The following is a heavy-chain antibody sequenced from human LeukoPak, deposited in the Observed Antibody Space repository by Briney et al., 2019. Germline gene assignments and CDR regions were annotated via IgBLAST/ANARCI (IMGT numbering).Heavy chain of an antibody. CDR3: ARDLVGATEPTDY. CDR2: INAGNGNT. V-gene: IGHV1-3*01. D-gene: IGHD1-26*01. CDR1: GYTFTSYA. Sequence: ASVKVSCKASGYTFTSYAMHWVRQAPGQRLEWMGWINAGNGNTKYSQKFQGRVTITRDTSASTAYMELSSLRSEDTAVYYCARDLVGATEPTDYWGQGTLVTVSS. J-gene: IGHJ4*02.